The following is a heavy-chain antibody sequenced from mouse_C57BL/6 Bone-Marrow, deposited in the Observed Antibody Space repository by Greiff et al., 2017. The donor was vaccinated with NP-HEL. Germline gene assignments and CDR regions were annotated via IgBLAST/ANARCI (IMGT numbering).Heavy chain of an antibody. CDR3: ARYYYGSMDY. CDR1: GYTFTDYY. D-gene: IGHD1-1*01. CDR2: INPYNGGT. J-gene: IGHJ4*01. Sequence: EVQLQQSGPVLVKPGASVKMSCKASGYTFTDYYMNWVKQSHGKSLEWIGVINPYNGGTSYNQKFKGKATLTVDKSSSTAYMELNILTSEDSAVYYCARYYYGSMDYWGQGTSVTVSS. V-gene: IGHV1-19*01.